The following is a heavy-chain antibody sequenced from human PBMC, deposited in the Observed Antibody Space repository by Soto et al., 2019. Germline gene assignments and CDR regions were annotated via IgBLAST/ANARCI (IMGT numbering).Heavy chain of an antibody. CDR2: IYHSGST. CDR1: CYSISSGYY. J-gene: IGHJ6*02. V-gene: IGHV4-38-2*01. CDR3: ARVGGYGMDV. Sequence: PSETLSLTCAVSCYSISSGYYWGWIRQPPGKGLEWIGSIYHSGSTYNNPSLKSRVTISVDTSKNQFSLKLSSVTAADTAVYYCARVGGYGMDVWGQGTTVTVSS. D-gene: IGHD3-10*01.